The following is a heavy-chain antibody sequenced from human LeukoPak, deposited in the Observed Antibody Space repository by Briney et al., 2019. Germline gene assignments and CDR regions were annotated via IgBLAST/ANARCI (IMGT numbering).Heavy chain of an antibody. Sequence: SETLSLTCTVSGGSISSYYWSWIRQPPGKGLVWMGHIYYRGSTNYNPSLKSRVTISVDTPKNQFSLKLTSVTAADTAVYYCARSGTKPYYYYGMDVWGQGTTVTVSS. V-gene: IGHV4-59*01. CDR3: ARSGTKPYYYYGMDV. D-gene: IGHD1-7*01. CDR2: IYYRGST. CDR1: GGSISSYY. J-gene: IGHJ6*02.